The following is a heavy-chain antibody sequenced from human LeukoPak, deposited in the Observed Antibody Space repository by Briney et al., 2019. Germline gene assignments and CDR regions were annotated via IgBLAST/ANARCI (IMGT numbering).Heavy chain of an antibody. D-gene: IGHD6-6*01. Sequence: ASVRVSCKASGYTFTSYYMHWVRQAPGQGLKWMGIINPSGGSTSYAQKFQGRVTMTRDTSTSTVYMELSSLRSEDTAVYYCARGGGEYSSSPDLYPWGQGTLVTVSS. CDR1: GYTFTSYY. CDR2: INPSGGST. CDR3: ARGGGEYSSSPDLYP. J-gene: IGHJ4*02. V-gene: IGHV1-46*03.